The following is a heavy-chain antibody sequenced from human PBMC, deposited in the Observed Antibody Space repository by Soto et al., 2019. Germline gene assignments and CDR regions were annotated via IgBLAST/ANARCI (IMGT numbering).Heavy chain of an antibody. CDR3: ARGGQWVVRFFDY. Sequence: QVQLVQSGPEVKKPGASVKVSCKASGYTFTSYSITWVRQAPGQGLEWVGWINPNNGHTNYARKLQGRVTMTTDTSTSTAYVELTSLRSDDTSLYYCARGGQWVVRFFDYWGEGTLVTVSS. V-gene: IGHV1-18*01. D-gene: IGHD6-19*01. CDR1: GYTFTSYS. J-gene: IGHJ4*02. CDR2: INPNNGHT.